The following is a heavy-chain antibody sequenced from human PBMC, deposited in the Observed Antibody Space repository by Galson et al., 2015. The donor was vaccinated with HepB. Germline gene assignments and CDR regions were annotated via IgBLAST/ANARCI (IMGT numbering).Heavy chain of an antibody. CDR2: ISGSGYSA. V-gene: IGHV3-23*01. CDR1: GFAFSTYA. CDR3: ATAAGYNYGSYFFDY. D-gene: IGHD5-24*01. J-gene: IGHJ4*02. Sequence: SLRLSCAASGFAFSTYAMNWVRQAPGKGLEWVSTISGSGYSAYYADSVKGRFTISRHNSKNTVYLQMNGLRVGDTAVYYCATAAGYNYGSYFFDYWGQGSLVTVSS.